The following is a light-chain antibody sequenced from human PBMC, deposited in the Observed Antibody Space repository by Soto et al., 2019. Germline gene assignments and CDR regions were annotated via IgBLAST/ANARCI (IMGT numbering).Light chain of an antibody. CDR3: LSYADTAYV. CDR2: EVS. Sequence: QSALTQPPSASGSPGQSVTISCAGTSSDVGGYNHVSWYQQYPGKVPKLMIYEVSKRPSGVPDRFSGSKSGNTAFLTVSGLQAEDEADYYCLSYADTAYVFGTGTKVTVL. J-gene: IGLJ1*01. CDR1: SSDVGGYNH. V-gene: IGLV2-8*01.